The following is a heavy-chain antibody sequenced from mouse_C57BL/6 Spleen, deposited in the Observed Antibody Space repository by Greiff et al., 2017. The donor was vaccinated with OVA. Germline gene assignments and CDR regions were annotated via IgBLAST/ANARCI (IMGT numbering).Heavy chain of an antibody. V-gene: IGHV1-4*01. CDR2: INPSSGYT. D-gene: IGHD4-1*01. Sequence: VQVVESGAELARPGASVKMSCKASGYTFTSYTMHWVKQRPGQGLEWIGYINPSSGYTKYNQKFKDKATLTADKSSSTAYMQLSSLTSEDSAVYYCARYNWDDYWGQGTTLTVSS. J-gene: IGHJ2*01. CDR3: ARYNWDDY. CDR1: GYTFTSYT.